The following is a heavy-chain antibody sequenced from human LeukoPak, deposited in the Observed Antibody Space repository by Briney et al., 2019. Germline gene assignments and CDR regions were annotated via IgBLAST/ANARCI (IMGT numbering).Heavy chain of an antibody. CDR2: IYSGGST. D-gene: IGHD3-10*01. J-gene: IGHJ4*02. CDR3: AREGRYYGSGSYPLLYYFDY. V-gene: IGHV3-66*01. Sequence: GGSLRLSCAASGFTLSSNYMSWVRQAPGKGLEWVSVIYSGGSTYYAGSVNGRLTISRDNSKNTLYLQMNSLRAEDTAVYYCAREGRYYGSGSYPLLYYFDYWGQGTLVTVSS. CDR1: GFTLSSNY.